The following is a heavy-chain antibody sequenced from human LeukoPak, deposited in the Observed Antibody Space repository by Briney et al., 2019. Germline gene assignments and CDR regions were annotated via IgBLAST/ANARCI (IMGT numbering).Heavy chain of an antibody. J-gene: IGHJ6*02. D-gene: IGHD3-22*01. Sequence: GASVKVSCKASGGTFSSYAISWVRQAPGQGLKWMGGIIPIFGTANYAQKFQGRVTITADESTSTAYMELSSLRSEDTAVYYCARTHYDSSGYSIYYYGMDVWGQGTTVTVSS. V-gene: IGHV1-69*13. CDR2: IIPIFGTA. CDR1: GGTFSSYA. CDR3: ARTHYDSSGYSIYYYGMDV.